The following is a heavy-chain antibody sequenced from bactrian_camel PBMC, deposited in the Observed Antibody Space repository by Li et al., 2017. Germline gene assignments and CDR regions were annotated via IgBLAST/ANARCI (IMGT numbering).Heavy chain of an antibody. CDR1: GYTVTATSAY. CDR3: ATGTWGGIWFRGQNY. V-gene: IGHV3S40*01. CDR2: IRSLPSYT. Sequence: VQLVESGGGSVQAGGSLRLSCAASGYTVTATSAYIAWFRQAPGKEREGVAAIRSLPSYTYYADSVEDRFTILRDTTKNTVYLQMNSLKPEDTAMYYCATGTWGGIWFRGQNYWGQGTQVTVS. J-gene: IGHJ4*01. D-gene: IGHD6*01.